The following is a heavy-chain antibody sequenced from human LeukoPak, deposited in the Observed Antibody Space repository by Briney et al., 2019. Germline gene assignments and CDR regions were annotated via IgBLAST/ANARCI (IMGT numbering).Heavy chain of an antibody. J-gene: IGHJ5*02. Sequence: GGSLRLSCAASGFIFSSYAMSWVRQAPGKGLEWVYAISGSGGSTYYADSVKGRFTISRDNSKNTLYLQMNSLRAEDTAVYYCAKVLWWNRFDHWGQGTLVTVSS. D-gene: IGHD2-21*01. CDR1: GFIFSSYA. CDR3: AKVLWWNRFDH. V-gene: IGHV3-23*01. CDR2: ISGSGGST.